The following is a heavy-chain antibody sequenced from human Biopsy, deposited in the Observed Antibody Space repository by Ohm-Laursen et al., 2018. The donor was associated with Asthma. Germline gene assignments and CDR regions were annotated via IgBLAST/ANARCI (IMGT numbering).Heavy chain of an antibody. V-gene: IGHV1-2*06. CDR3: ARGQKSPGDRWFDP. J-gene: IGHJ5*02. D-gene: IGHD7-27*01. Sequence: SVKVSCKASGYPFTDYYVHWVRQAPGQGLEWMGRIDPNSGGTNYAQKFLGRVTMTRDTSVNTAFMVLSRLRSDDTAVYYCARGQKSPGDRWFDPWGQGTLVTVSS. CDR1: GYPFTDYY. CDR2: IDPNSGGT.